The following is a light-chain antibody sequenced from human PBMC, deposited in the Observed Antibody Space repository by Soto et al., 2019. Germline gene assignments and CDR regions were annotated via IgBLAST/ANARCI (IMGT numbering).Light chain of an antibody. CDR3: QQSYSTPWT. CDR2: GAS. J-gene: IGKJ1*01. CDR1: QSVSSSY. Sequence: IVLTQSPAILALSPGDRATLSCRASQSVSSSYLAWYQQKPGQAPRLLIYGASSRATGIPDRFSGSGSGTDFTLTISSLQPEDFATYYCQQSYSTPWTFGQGTKVDIK. V-gene: IGKV3D-20*02.